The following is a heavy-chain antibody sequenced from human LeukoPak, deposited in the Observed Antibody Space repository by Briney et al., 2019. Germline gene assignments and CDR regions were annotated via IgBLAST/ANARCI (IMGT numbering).Heavy chain of an antibody. V-gene: IGHV1-69*06. CDR1: GYTFTGYY. D-gene: IGHD3-10*01. J-gene: IGHJ6*04. CDR3: ARYFFSGSGSYYSPSVYYYGMDV. CDR2: IIPIFGTA. Sequence: SVKVSCKASGYTFTGYYMHWVRQAPGQGLEWMGGIIPIFGTANYAQKFQGRVTITADKSTSTAYMELSSLRSEDTAVYYCARYFFSGSGSYYSPSVYYYGMDVWGKGTTVTVSS.